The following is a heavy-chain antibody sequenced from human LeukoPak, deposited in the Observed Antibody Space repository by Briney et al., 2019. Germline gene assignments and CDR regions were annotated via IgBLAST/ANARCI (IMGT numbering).Heavy chain of an antibody. Sequence: ASVKVSCKASGYTFTSYGISWVRPAPGQGLEWMGWISAYNGTTNYAQKLQGRVTMTADTSTSTAYTELRSLRYEDTAVYYCAREGYVVVVVGAADYYYYGMDVWGQGTTVTVSS. D-gene: IGHD2-15*01. CDR3: AREGYVVVVVGAADYYYYGMDV. V-gene: IGHV1-18*01. CDR2: ISAYNGTT. J-gene: IGHJ6*02. CDR1: GYTFTSYG.